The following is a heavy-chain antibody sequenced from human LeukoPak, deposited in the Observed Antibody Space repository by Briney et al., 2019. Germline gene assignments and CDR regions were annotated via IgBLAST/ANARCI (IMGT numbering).Heavy chain of an antibody. J-gene: IGHJ3*02. D-gene: IGHD1-7*01. CDR3: AKDINWNYDAFDI. V-gene: IGHV3-30*04. Sequence: GGSLRLSCAASGFTFSSYAMHWVRQAPGKGLEWVAVISYDGSNKYYADSVKGRFTISRDNSKNTLYLQMNSLRAEDTAVYYCAKDINWNYDAFDIWGQGTMVTVSS. CDR1: GFTFSSYA. CDR2: ISYDGSNK.